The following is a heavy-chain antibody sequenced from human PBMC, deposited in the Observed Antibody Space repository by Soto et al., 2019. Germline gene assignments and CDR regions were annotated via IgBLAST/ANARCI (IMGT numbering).Heavy chain of an antibody. Sequence: GGSLRLSCAAFGLAVSGKKYVAWVRQAPGKGLEWVSALYDVDGSFYADSVKGRFTTSSDSSKTTVYLQMNGLRPDDTAVYYCASWHEREHAYDVWGQGTTVTVSS. CDR1: GLAVSGKKY. D-gene: IGHD1-1*01. V-gene: IGHV3-53*01. J-gene: IGHJ3*01. CDR3: ASWHEREHAYDV. CDR2: LYDVDGS.